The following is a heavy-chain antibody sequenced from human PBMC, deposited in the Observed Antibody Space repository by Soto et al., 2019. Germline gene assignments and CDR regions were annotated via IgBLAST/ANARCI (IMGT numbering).Heavy chain of an antibody. CDR1: GGSFNGYY. J-gene: IGHJ4*01. CDR2: INHSKIT. V-gene: IGHV4-34*01. CDR3: ARSGGEKGYSRSWYYFDY. D-gene: IGHD6-13*01. Sequence: ETLSLTCGVHGGSFNGYYWTWIRQAPGKGLDWIGEINHSKITNYNPSLKNRVTISLDTSKSQISLDLRSVTAADTAAYYCARSGGEKGYSRSWYYFDYWGQEPWSPSPQ.